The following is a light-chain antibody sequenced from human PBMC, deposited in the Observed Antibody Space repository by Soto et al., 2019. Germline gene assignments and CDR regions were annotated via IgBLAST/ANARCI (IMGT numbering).Light chain of an antibody. Sequence: DIQMTQSPSSLSASAGDRVTITCRASQTISRYLNWYQQKPGTAPKLLIYAASTLQNGVPSRFSGSGSGTDFYLTISSLQPEDSATYYCQQSFTTSLITFGQGTRLEIK. CDR3: QQSFTTSLIT. J-gene: IGKJ5*01. CDR1: QTISRY. V-gene: IGKV1-39*01. CDR2: AAS.